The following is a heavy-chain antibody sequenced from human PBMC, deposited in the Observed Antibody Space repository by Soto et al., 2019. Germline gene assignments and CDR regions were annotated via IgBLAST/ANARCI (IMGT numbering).Heavy chain of an antibody. CDR1: GFTFSSYT. CDR2: ISSSSSYI. V-gene: IGHV3-21*01. CDR3: ARFGYTTEAH. J-gene: IGHJ4*02. D-gene: IGHD5-12*01. Sequence: GGSLRLSCAASGFTFSSYTMICVRQAPGKGLEWVSSISSSSSYIYYADSVKGRFTISRDNAKNSLYLQMNSLRAEDTAVYYCARFGYTTEAHWGQGTLVTVSS.